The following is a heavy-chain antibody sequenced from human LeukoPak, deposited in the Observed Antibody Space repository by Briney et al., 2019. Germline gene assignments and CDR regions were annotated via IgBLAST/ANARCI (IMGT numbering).Heavy chain of an antibody. CDR2: ISRSSSTI. CDR3: ARGAYYYED. D-gene: IGHD3-22*01. CDR1: GFTFSSHS. J-gene: IGHJ4*02. V-gene: IGHV3-48*01. Sequence: GGSLRLSCAASGFTFSSHSMNWVRQAPGKGLEWVSYISRSSSTIYYADSVKGRFTISRDNAKNSLYLQMNSLRAEDTAVYYCARGAYYYEDWGQGTLVTVSS.